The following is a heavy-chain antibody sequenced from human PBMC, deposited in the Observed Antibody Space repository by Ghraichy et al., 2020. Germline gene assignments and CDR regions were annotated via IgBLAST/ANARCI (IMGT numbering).Heavy chain of an antibody. D-gene: IGHD2-8*01. V-gene: IGHV4-59*01. J-gene: IGHJ3*02. CDR2: IYYSGP. CDR1: GVHIDRYY. CDR3: ARGQTNRPTDAFDI. Sequence: SLTCHVSGVHIDRYYWTWIRRPPGKGLEWLGHIYYSGPTYNPSLKSRVTVSLDFSKSLFSLTLDSVTAADTAVYYCARGQTNRPTDAFDIWGQGTVVTVSS.